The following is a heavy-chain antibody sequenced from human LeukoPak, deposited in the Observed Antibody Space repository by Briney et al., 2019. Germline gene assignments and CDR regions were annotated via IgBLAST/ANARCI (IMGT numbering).Heavy chain of an antibody. D-gene: IGHD1-26*01. V-gene: IGHV7-4-1*02. Sequence: ASVKVSCKASGYTFTSSAINWVRQAPGQGPEWMGWINTNTGNPTYAQGLTGRFVISLDTSISTAFLQIRSLKTEDTAVYFCAKTLFGDQFQLLYNWFDPWGQGTRVTVSS. J-gene: IGHJ5*02. CDR2: INTNTGNP. CDR1: GYTFTSSA. CDR3: AKTLFGDQFQLLYNWFDP.